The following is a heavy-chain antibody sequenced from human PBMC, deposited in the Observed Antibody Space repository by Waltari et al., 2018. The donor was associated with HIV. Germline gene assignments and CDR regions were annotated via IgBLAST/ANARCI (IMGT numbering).Heavy chain of an antibody. CDR2: LIPIFGSP. CDR1: ARTVNNLA. CDR3: ATDSVIVSGPRPYYGLDV. D-gene: IGHD3-16*02. Sequence: QVQLLQSGAGLKRPGSSVKVSGQASARTVNNLAFNCVRQLLGGEFEWLGGLIPIFGSPNYAEQFRWRVTITADASTNTAYMELSGLTSEDTATYYCATDSVIVSGPRPYYGLDVWGQGTTVTVSS. J-gene: IGHJ6*02. V-gene: IGHV1-69*01.